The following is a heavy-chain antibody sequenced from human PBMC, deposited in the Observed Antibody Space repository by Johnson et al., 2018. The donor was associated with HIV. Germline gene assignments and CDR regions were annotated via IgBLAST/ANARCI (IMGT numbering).Heavy chain of an antibody. Sequence: EVQLVESGGGVVRPGGSLRLSCAASGFTFDDYGMSWVRQAPGKGLEWVSGINWNGGSTGYADSVKGRFTISRDNAKNSLYLQMNSLRAEDTAVYYCARASGVTMMVVGYAFDIWGQGTMGTVSS. CDR3: ARASGVTMMVVGYAFDI. J-gene: IGHJ3*02. V-gene: IGHV3-20*04. D-gene: IGHD3-22*01. CDR2: INWNGGST. CDR1: GFTFDDYG.